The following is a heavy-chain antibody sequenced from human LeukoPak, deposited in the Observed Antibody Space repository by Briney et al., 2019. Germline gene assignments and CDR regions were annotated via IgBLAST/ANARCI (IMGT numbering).Heavy chain of an antibody. CDR2: KWYEGSNK. Sequence: PGGSLRLSCAASGFPLSSYLVHWVRQAPGKGLEWVAVKWYEGSNKYYADSVKGQLTISRDNSTNTLYLQMNSLRAEDTAVYYCAKYSGSGRIAAAGTFPFDYWGQGTLVTVSS. J-gene: IGHJ4*02. D-gene: IGHD6-13*01. CDR3: AKYSGSGRIAAAGTFPFDY. V-gene: IGHV3-33*06. CDR1: GFPLSSYL.